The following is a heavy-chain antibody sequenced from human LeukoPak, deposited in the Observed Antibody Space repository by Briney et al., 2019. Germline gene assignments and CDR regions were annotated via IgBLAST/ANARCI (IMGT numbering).Heavy chain of an antibody. J-gene: IGHJ4*02. V-gene: IGHV4-39*07. Sequence: SETLSLTCTVSGGSISSSSYYWGWIRQPPGKGLEWIGSIYYSGSTYYNPSLKSRVTISVDTSKNQFSLKLRSVTAADTAVYYCARGGLSSWSPFDYWGQGTLVTVSS. D-gene: IGHD6-13*01. CDR1: GGSISSSSYY. CDR3: ARGGLSSWSPFDY. CDR2: IYYSGST.